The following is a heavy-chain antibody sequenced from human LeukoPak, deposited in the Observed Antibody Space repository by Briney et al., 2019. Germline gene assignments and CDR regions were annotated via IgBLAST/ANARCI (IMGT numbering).Heavy chain of an antibody. J-gene: IGHJ4*02. V-gene: IGHV4-61*02. D-gene: IGHD3-10*01. CDR1: GGSISSSSYY. CDR3: ASLGSFDS. Sequence: PSETLSLTCTVSGGSISSSSYYWNWIRQPAGKGLEWIGRIDTSVRTSYNPSLKSRVTISVDTSKNQFSLKLSSVTAADTAVYYCASLGSFDSWGQGTLVTVSS. CDR2: IDTSVRT.